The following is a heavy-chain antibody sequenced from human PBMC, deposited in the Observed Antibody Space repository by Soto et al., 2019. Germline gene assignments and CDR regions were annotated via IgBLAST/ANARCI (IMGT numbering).Heavy chain of an antibody. Sequence: GASVKVSCKASGGTFSSYAISWVRQAPGQGLEWMGGIIPIFGTANYAQKFQGRVTITADESTSTAYMELSSLRSEDTAVYYCARGYSYGYLGYWGQGTLVPVSS. J-gene: IGHJ4*02. CDR2: IIPIFGTA. V-gene: IGHV1-69*13. CDR3: ARGYSYGYLGY. D-gene: IGHD5-18*01. CDR1: GGTFSSYA.